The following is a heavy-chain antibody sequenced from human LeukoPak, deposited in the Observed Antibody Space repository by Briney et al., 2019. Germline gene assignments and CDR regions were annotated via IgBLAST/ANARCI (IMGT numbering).Heavy chain of an antibody. Sequence: GGSLRLSCAASGFLFRSYGMSWVRQAPGKGLEWVSSISSSSSYIYYADSVKGRFTISRDNAKNSLYLQMNSLRAEDTAVYYCARDPVPDGMDVWGQGTTVTVSS. CDR2: ISSSSSYI. J-gene: IGHJ6*02. CDR1: GFLFRSYG. CDR3: ARDPVPDGMDV. V-gene: IGHV3-21*01.